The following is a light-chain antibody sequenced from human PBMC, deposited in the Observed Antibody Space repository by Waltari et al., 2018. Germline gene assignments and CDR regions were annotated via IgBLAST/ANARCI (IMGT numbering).Light chain of an antibody. CDR1: QSVLYSSNNKNY. V-gene: IGKV4-1*01. J-gene: IGKJ4*01. CDR2: WAS. Sequence: DLVMTQSPDSLAVSLGERASINCKSSQSVLYSSNNKNYLAWYQQKPGQPPRLLIYWASTRESGVPDRFSGSGSGIDFTLTISSLQAEDVAVYYCQQYFGTPLTFGGGTRVEIK. CDR3: QQYFGTPLT.